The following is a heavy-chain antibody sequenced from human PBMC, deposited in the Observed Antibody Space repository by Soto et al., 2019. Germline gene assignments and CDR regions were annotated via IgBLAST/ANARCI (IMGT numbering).Heavy chain of an antibody. Sequence: EVQLVVSGGGLVQPGGSLRPSCAASGFTFSTYWMSWVRQPPGKGLEWVANMDQDGSETYYVDSVRGRFTVSRDNAKNSLYLQMNSLRVEDTAVYYCVCRGNFFIYWGQGTLVTVSP. D-gene: IGHD2-15*01. CDR3: VCRGNFFIY. CDR2: MDQDGSET. V-gene: IGHV3-7*01. CDR1: GFTFSTYW. J-gene: IGHJ4*02.